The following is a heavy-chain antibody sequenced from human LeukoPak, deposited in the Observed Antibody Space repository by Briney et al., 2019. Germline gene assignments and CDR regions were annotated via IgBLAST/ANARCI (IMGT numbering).Heavy chain of an antibody. CDR2: INHSGST. J-gene: IGHJ5*02. V-gene: IGHV4-34*01. Sequence: SETLSLTCVVYGGSFSGCYWSWIRQPPGKGLEWIGEINHSGSTNYNPSLKSRVTISVDTSKNQFSLKLSSVTAADTAVYYCARGNLYSSSWYAHWGQGTLVTVSS. CDR1: GGSFSGCY. CDR3: ARGNLYSSSWYAH. D-gene: IGHD6-13*01.